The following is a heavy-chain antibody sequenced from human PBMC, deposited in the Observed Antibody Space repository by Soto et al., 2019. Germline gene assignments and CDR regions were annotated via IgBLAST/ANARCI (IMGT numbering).Heavy chain of an antibody. Sequence: QVQLVESGGGVVQPGRSLRLSCAASGFTFSSYAMHWVRQAPGKGLEWVAVISYDGSNKYYADSVKGRFTISRDNSKNTLYLQMNSLRAEDTAVYYCARDPSSRIQNGMDVWGQGTTVTVSS. CDR2: ISYDGSNK. CDR3: ARDPSSRIQNGMDV. D-gene: IGHD2-2*01. J-gene: IGHJ6*02. V-gene: IGHV3-30-3*01. CDR1: GFTFSSYA.